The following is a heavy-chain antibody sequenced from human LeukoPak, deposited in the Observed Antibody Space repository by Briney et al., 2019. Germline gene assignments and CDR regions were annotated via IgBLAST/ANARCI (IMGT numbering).Heavy chain of an antibody. Sequence: PGGSLRLSCAASGFTFSSYGMHWVRQAPGKGLEWVAVISYDGSNKYYADSVKGRFTISRDNSKNTLYLQMNSLRAEDTAVYYCAKDIYRIVGATTKFGIGYWGQGTLVTVSS. CDR1: GFTFSSYG. D-gene: IGHD1-26*01. CDR3: AKDIYRIVGATTKFGIGY. V-gene: IGHV3-30*18. CDR2: ISYDGSNK. J-gene: IGHJ4*02.